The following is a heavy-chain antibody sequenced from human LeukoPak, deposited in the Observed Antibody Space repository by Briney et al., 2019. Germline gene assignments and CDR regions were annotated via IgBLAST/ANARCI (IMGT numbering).Heavy chain of an antibody. Sequence: SGTLSLTCTVSGGSISSGGYYWSWIRQHPGKGLEWIGYIYYSGSTYYNPSLKSRVTISVDTSKNQFSLKLSSVTAADTAVYCCARDNYNCSSTSCYDLHYYGMDVWGQGTTVTVSS. CDR2: IYYSGST. CDR3: ARDNYNCSSTSCYDLHYYGMDV. CDR1: GGSISSGGYY. D-gene: IGHD2-2*01. V-gene: IGHV4-31*03. J-gene: IGHJ6*02.